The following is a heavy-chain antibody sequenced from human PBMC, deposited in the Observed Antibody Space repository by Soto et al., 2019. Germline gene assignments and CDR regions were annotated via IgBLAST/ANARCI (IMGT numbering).Heavy chain of an antibody. D-gene: IGHD3-3*01. Sequence: ASVKVSCKASGYTFTSYDINWVRQATGQGLEWMGWMNPNSGNTGYAQKFQGRVTMTRNTSISTAYMELSSLRSEDTAVYYCARGVYDFWNSYMDVWGKGTTVTVSS. CDR1: GYTFTSYD. V-gene: IGHV1-8*01. CDR2: MNPNSGNT. J-gene: IGHJ6*03. CDR3: ARGVYDFWNSYMDV.